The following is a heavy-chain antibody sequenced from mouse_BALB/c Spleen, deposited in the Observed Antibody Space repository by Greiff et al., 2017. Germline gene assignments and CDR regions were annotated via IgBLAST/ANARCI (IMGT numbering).Heavy chain of an antibody. CDR3: TRDKDGNYGWCAD. CDR1: GFTFSSYT. J-gene: IGHJ3*01. D-gene: IGHD2-1*01. V-gene: IGHV5-6-4*01. CDR2: ISSGGSYT. Sequence: EVKLMESGGGLVKPGGSLKLSCAASGFTFSSYTMSWVRQTPEKRLEWVATISSGGSYTYYPDSVKGRFTISRDNAKNTLYLQMSSLKSEDTAMYYCTRDKDGNYGWCADGGQGTLVTVSA.